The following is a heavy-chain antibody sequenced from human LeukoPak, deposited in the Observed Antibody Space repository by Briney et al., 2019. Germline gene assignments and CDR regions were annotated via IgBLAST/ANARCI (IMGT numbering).Heavy chain of an antibody. CDR1: GYTFTVYY. CDR2: INPNSGGT. J-gene: IGHJ2*01. D-gene: IGHD3-22*01. CDR3: ARVTGYYYDSSGYPNDWYFDL. Sequence: ASVTVSSTASGYTFTVYYMHWVRQAPGQGLEWMGWINPNSGGTNYAQKFQGRVTMTRDTSISTAYMELSRLRSDDTAVYFCARVTGYYYDSSGYPNDWYFDLWGRGTLVTVSS. V-gene: IGHV1-2*02.